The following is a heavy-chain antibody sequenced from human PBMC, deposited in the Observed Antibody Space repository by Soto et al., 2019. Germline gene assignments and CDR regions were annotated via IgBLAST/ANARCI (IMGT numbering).Heavy chain of an antibody. J-gene: IGHJ4*02. CDR2: IYPGDSDT. CDR3: ARLPLGPWYSYGYSWPTYYFDY. Sequence: GESVTTCCQGSGYSFTRYGIGWVLQMPGKGLESMGIIYPGDSDTGYSPSFQGQVTISADKSISTAYLQWSSLKASDTAMYYCARLPLGPWYSYGYSWPTYYFDYWGQGTLVTVSS. D-gene: IGHD5-18*01. V-gene: IGHV5-51*01. CDR1: GYSFTRYG.